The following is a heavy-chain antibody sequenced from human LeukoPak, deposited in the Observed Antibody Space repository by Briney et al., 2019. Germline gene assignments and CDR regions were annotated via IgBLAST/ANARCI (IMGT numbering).Heavy chain of an antibody. Sequence: SETLSLTCTVSGGSISSYYWSWIRQPPGKGLEWIRYIYYSGSTNYNPSLKSRVTISVDTSKNQFSLKLSSVTAADTAVYYCVGLRLGELSLKRVDNWFDPWGQGTLVTVSS. CDR2: IYYSGST. V-gene: IGHV4-59*01. J-gene: IGHJ5*02. CDR1: GGSISSYY. D-gene: IGHD3-16*02. CDR3: VGLRLGELSLKRVDNWFDP.